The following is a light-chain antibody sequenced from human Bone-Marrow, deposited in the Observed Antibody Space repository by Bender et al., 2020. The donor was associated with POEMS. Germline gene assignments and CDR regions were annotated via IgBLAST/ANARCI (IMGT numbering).Light chain of an antibody. V-gene: IGLV2-23*02. CDR2: AVT. J-gene: IGLJ1*01. Sequence: QSALTQPASVSGSPGQSITISCTGSSSDVGSYDLVSWYQQSPGKAPKLVIYAVTTRPSGVSLRFSGSKSGNTASLTISGLQAEDEADFYCCSYAGSSYVFGTGTTVSVL. CDR3: CSYAGSSYV. CDR1: SSDVGSYDL.